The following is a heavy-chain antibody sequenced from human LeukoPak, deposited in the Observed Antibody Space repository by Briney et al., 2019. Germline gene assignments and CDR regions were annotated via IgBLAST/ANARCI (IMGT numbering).Heavy chain of an antibody. D-gene: IGHD2-21*02. J-gene: IGHJ4*02. CDR1: GYTFTTYE. CDR2: ISARNGNT. Sequence: GGSVKVSCKASGYTFTTYEINWVRQAPGQGLEWMGCISARNGNTYYAHPLQGRVTISRDTSKSTLYLQLTSLRFDDTAIYYCERDDLGLGLWGQGTLVT. CDR3: ERDDLGLGL. V-gene: IGHV1-18*01.